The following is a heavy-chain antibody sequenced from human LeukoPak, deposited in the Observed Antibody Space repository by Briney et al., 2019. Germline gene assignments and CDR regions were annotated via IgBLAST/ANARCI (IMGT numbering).Heavy chain of an antibody. J-gene: IGHJ4*02. V-gene: IGHV4-4*07. D-gene: IGHD2-2*02. Sequence: SETLSLTCTVSGGSISSYYWSWIRQPAGKGLEWIGRIYTSGSTNYNPSLKSRVTMSVDTSKNQFSLKLSSVTAADTAVYYCARDAGGYCSSTSCYTGGIDYWGQGTLVTVSS. CDR2: IYTSGST. CDR1: GGSISSYY. CDR3: ARDAGGYCSSTSCYTGGIDY.